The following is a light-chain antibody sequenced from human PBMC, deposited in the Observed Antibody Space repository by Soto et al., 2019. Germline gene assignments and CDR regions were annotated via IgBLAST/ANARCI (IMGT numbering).Light chain of an antibody. V-gene: IGKV1-39*01. CDR3: QQAYGAPPT. CDR1: QSITTF. CDR2: AAS. J-gene: IGKJ1*01. Sequence: DIQVTQSPSSLSASVGDRVTITCRASQSITTFLNWYQQKLGNAPKLLIYAASSLQTGVPSRFSGSGSGTDFTLTISSLQREDFATYYCQQAYGAPPTFGQGTKVDIK.